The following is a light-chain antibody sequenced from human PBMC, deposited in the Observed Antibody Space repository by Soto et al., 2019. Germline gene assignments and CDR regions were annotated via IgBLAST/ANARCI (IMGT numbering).Light chain of an antibody. CDR2: AAS. CDR1: QVIGVY. V-gene: IGKV1-27*01. Sequence: DIQMTQSPSSLSASLGDRVTITCRAIQVIGVYLAWFQQKPGNAPKLLIYAASTLQSGVPSRFSGSGSGTDFTLTVSSLQPEDVATYYCQKYNSAPLTFGGGTRVEIK. CDR3: QKYNSAPLT. J-gene: IGKJ4*01.